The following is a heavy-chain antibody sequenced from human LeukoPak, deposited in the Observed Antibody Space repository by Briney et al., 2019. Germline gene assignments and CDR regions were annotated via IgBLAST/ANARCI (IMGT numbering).Heavy chain of an antibody. CDR1: GDTLSSNSAA. CDR3: ARELNDREWGRGSDI. V-gene: IGHV6-1*01. D-gene: IGHD3-16*01. CDR2: TYYRYKLYN. Sequence: SQTLSLTCAISGDTLSSNSAACHWVRQPRSRGLEWLVRTYYRYKLYNDYAGSVKSRITINPDTSKNQFSLQLNSVTPEDTAVYYCARELNDREWGRGSDIWGQGTMVTVSS. J-gene: IGHJ3*02.